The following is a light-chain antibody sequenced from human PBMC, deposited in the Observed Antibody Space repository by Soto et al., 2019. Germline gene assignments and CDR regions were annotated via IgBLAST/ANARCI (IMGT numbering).Light chain of an antibody. CDR1: QRISSW. V-gene: IGKV1-5*03. J-gene: IGKJ1*01. Sequence: DIQMTQSPSTLSASVGDRVTITCRASQRISSWLAWYQQKPGKAPKLLIYEASSLESGVPSRFIGSRSGTEVNLTISSLQPDDFATYYCQQYNSYPWTFGQGTKVAIK. CDR3: QQYNSYPWT. CDR2: EAS.